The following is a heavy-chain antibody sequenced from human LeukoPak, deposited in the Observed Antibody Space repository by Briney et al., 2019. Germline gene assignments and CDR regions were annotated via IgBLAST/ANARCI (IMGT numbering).Heavy chain of an antibody. Sequence: SVKVSCKASGGTFSTFFISWVRQAPGQGLEWMGGVIPIYDAPNYARKFQGRVTMTTDESTNTAYMELNSLTSEDTAVYYCARGDDYYQYYFDYWGQGTLVTVSS. CDR3: ARGDDYYQYYFDY. D-gene: IGHD3-10*01. CDR1: GGTFSTFF. V-gene: IGHV1-69*05. CDR2: VIPIYDAP. J-gene: IGHJ4*02.